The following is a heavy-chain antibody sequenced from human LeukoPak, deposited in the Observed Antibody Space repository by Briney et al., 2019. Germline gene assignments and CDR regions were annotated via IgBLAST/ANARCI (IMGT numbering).Heavy chain of an antibody. D-gene: IGHD6-6*01. CDR3: ARGGQQLVRGARKVNWFDP. V-gene: IGHV4-34*01. CDR1: GGSLSGYY. J-gene: IGHJ5*02. Sequence: SETLSLTCAVYGGSLSGYYWSWIRQPPGKGLEWIGEINHSGSTNYNPSLKSRVTISVDTSKNQFSLKLSSVTAADTAVYYCARGGQQLVRGARKVNWFDPWGQGTLVTVSS. CDR2: INHSGST.